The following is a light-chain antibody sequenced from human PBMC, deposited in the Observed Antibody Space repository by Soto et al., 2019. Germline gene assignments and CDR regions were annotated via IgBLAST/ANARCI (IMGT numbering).Light chain of an antibody. CDR1: STDVGAYNY. Sequence: QSALTQPPSASGSPGQSVTISCTGTSTDVGAYNYVSWYQQHPGKAPKLMIYEVTKRPSGVPDRFSGSKSGNTASLTVSGLQAEDEAYYYCGSHAGNSNLVFGGGTQLTVL. J-gene: IGLJ3*02. CDR3: GSHAGNSNLV. CDR2: EVT. V-gene: IGLV2-8*01.